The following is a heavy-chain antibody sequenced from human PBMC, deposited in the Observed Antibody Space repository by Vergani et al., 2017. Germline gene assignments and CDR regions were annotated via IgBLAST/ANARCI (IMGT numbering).Heavy chain of an antibody. CDR1: GGSFSGYY. V-gene: IGHV4-34*01. CDR3: ARGRASSRHYYYYYYYMDV. CDR2: INHSGST. Sequence: QVQLQQWGAGLLKPSETLSLTCAVYGGSFSGYYWSWIRQPPGKGLEWIGEINHSGSTNYNPSLKSRVTISVDTSKNQFSLKLSSVTAADTAVYYCARGRASSRHYYYYYYYMDVWGKGTTVTVSS. J-gene: IGHJ6*03. D-gene: IGHD2-21*01.